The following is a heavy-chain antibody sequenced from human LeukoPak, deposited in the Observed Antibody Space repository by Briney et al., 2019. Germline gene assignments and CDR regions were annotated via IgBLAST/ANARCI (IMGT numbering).Heavy chain of an antibody. J-gene: IGHJ3*02. V-gene: IGHV3-72*01. Sequence: PGGSLSLSCAASGFTFSDHYMDWVRQSPGKGLVWVARTRNKANRYTTEYAASVKGRFIISRDDSKSSLYLQMNSLQTEDTAVYYCARQSRTCSGDSCYQLNAFDIWGHGTMVTVSS. D-gene: IGHD2-15*01. CDR1: GFTFSDHY. CDR2: TRNKANRYTT. CDR3: ARQSRTCSGDSCYQLNAFDI.